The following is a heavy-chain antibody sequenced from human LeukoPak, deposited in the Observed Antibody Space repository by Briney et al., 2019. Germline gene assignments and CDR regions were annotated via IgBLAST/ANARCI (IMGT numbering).Heavy chain of an antibody. D-gene: IGHD2-21*02. CDR1: SDSIYSSNYY. V-gene: IGHV4-39*01. J-gene: IGHJ4*02. Sequence: PSETLSLTCTVSSDSIYSSNYYWGGIRQPPGKGLEWIGSIYYSGSTYYNSSLKSRVTISVDTSKNQFSLKLSSLTAADTAVHYCARAAYCGGDCYLFDYWGQGTLVSVFS. CDR2: IYYSGST. CDR3: ARAAYCGGDCYLFDY.